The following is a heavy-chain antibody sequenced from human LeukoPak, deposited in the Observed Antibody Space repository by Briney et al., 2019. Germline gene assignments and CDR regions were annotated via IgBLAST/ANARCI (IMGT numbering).Heavy chain of an antibody. CDR3: ARGRAGGGQYYFAS. CDR1: GGSTTSSGYC. Sequence: SETLSLTCTVAGGSTTSSGYCWGWIRQPPGKGLEWTGSVYPSGSTYYNPFLKSRGTISVDTSKNQFSLKLSSVTAADTAVYYCARGRAGGGQYYFASWGQGTLVTVSS. V-gene: IGHV4-39*01. J-gene: IGHJ4*02. D-gene: IGHD6-13*01. CDR2: VYPSGST.